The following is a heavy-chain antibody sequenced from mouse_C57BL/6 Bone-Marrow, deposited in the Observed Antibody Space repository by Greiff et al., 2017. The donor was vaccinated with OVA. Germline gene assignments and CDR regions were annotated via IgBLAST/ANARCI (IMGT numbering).Heavy chain of an antibody. V-gene: IGHV1-52*01. D-gene: IGHD1-1*01. CDR2: IDPSDSET. Sequence: VKLQQPGAELVRPGSSVKLSCKASGYTFTSYWMHWVKQRPIQGLEWIGNIDPSDSETHYNQKFKDKATLTVDKSSSTAYMPLSSLTSEDSAVYYCARGFYYYGRDYFDYWGQGTTLTVSS. CDR3: ARGFYYYGRDYFDY. CDR1: GYTFTSYW. J-gene: IGHJ2*01.